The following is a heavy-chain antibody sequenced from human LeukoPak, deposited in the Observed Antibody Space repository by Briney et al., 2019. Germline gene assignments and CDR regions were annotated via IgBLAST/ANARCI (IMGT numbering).Heavy chain of an antibody. V-gene: IGHV4-34*01. CDR3: ARVHIVATIQLVRYYYYYYYMDV. CDR2: INHSGST. D-gene: IGHD5-12*01. J-gene: IGHJ6*03. CDR1: GGSFSGYY. Sequence: PSETLSLTCAVYGGSFSGYYWSWIRQAPGKGLEWIGEINHSGSTNYNPSLKSRVTISVDTSKNQFSLKLSSVTAADTAVYYCARVHIVATIQLVRYYYYYYYMDVWGKGTTVTVSS.